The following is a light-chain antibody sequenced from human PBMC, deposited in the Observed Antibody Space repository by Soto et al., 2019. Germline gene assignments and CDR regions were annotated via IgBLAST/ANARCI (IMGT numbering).Light chain of an antibody. Sequence: EIVMTQSPASLSVSPGDVANLSCRASQSVASNVAWYQQKPGQGPRLIIHGASTRAVVVPARFSGSGSGTDISLTIHSLQSEACAVYYRQPYHNWPPQYTFGQWTKLQIK. CDR1: QSVASN. V-gene: IGKV3-15*01. CDR3: QPYHNWPPQYT. J-gene: IGKJ2*01. CDR2: GAS.